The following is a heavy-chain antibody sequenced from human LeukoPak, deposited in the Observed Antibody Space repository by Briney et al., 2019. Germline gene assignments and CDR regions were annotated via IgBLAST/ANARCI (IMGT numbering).Heavy chain of an antibody. CDR3: ARGGRDANYYYYYYMDV. D-gene: IGHD2-15*01. CDR1: GFTFDDYA. Sequence: GGSLRLSCAASGFTFDDYAMHWVRQAPGKGLEWVSLISGDGGSTYYADSVKGRFTISRDNSKNSLYLQMNSLRAEDTAVYYCARGGRDANYYYYYYMDVWGKGTTVTVSS. J-gene: IGHJ6*03. CDR2: ISGDGGST. V-gene: IGHV3-43*02.